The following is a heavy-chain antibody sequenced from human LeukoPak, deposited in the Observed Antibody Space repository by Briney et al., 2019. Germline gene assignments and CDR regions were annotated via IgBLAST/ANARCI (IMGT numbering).Heavy chain of an antibody. V-gene: IGHV1-2*02. Sequence: ASVKVSCKASGYTFTGYYMHWVRQAPGQGLEWMGWINPNSGGTNYAQKSQGRVTMTRDTSISTAYMELSRLRSDDTAVYYCARGGGLSSSWYERNYYYYYGMDVWGQGTTVTVSS. J-gene: IGHJ6*02. CDR2: INPNSGGT. CDR3: ARGGGLSSSWYERNYYYYYGMDV. CDR1: GYTFTGYY. D-gene: IGHD6-13*01.